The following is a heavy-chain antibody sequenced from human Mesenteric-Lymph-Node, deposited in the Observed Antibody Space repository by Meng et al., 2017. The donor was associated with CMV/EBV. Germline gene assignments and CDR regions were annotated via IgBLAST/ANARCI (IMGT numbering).Heavy chain of an antibody. CDR3: TGDSVSNPNLDY. CDR1: GFNVRDKY. CDR2: IYRGDNT. J-gene: IGHJ4*02. Sequence: LVRFGGGLVRPGGSLRLSYAASGFNVRDKYMSWVRQAPGKGLEWVCIIYRGDNTYYIDSVKDRFTVSRDNSKNTMYLQMNSLRVEDTAVYYCTGDSVSNPNLDYWGQGVLVTVSS. V-gene: IGHV3-66*01. D-gene: IGHD3-10*01.